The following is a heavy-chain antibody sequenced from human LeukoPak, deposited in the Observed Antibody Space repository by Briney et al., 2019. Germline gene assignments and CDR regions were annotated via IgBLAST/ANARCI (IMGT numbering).Heavy chain of an antibody. CDR2: ISYDGSNK. V-gene: IGHV3-30*03. CDR3: ARPRGAAAGTFGFDP. CDR1: GFTFTSYF. Sequence: GGSLRLSSAASGFTFTSYFMHWVRQAPGKGLQWVALISYDGSNKYYADSVKGRFTISRDNSKNTLYLQMNSLRAEDTAVYYCARPRGAAAGTFGFDPWGQGTLVTVSS. D-gene: IGHD6-13*01. J-gene: IGHJ5*02.